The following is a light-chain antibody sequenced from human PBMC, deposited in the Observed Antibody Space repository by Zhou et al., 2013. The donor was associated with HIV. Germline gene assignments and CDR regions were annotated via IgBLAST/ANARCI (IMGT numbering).Light chain of an antibody. CDR3: QQAYSFPLT. V-gene: IGKV1-12*01. CDR1: QSVSSS. Sequence: ITQSPATLYVSPGESATLSCRASQSVSSSYLAWYQQKPGRAPTLLIYSASNLQSGVPSRFSASGSGTDFTLTITSLQPDDFATYYCQQAYSFPLTFGPGTKVDRK. J-gene: IGKJ3*01. CDR2: SAS.